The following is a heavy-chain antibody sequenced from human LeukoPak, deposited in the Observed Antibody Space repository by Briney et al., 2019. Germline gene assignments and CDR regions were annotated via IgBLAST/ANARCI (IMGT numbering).Heavy chain of an antibody. CDR1: GFTFSSYG. J-gene: IGHJ4*02. D-gene: IGHD3-22*01. Sequence: GGSLRLSCAASGFTFSSYGMHWVRQAPGKGLEWVAFNKYYADSVKGRFTISRDNSKNTLYLQMNSLRAEDTAVYYCANKPYYDSSGAFDYWGQGTLVTVSS. CDR3: ANKPYYDSSGAFDY. CDR2: NK. V-gene: IGHV3-30*19.